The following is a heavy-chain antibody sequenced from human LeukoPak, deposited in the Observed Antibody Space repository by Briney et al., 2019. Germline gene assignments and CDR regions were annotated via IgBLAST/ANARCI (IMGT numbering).Heavy chain of an antibody. CDR1: GYSFTNYW. Sequence: GESLKISCKGSGYSFTNYWIGWVRQMPGKGLEYMGIIYPDDSDTRYSPSFQGQVAISADKSINTAYLQWSSLKASDTAMYYCARLVFGIAAAGGWFDPWGQGTLVTVSS. CDR2: IYPDDSDT. J-gene: IGHJ5*02. CDR3: ARLVFGIAAAGGWFDP. D-gene: IGHD6-13*01. V-gene: IGHV5-51*01.